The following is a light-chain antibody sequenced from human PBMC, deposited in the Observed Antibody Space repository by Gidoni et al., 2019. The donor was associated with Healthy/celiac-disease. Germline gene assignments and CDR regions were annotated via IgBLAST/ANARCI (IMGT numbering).Light chain of an antibody. CDR2: EVS. V-gene: IGLV2-18*01. CDR1: SSDVGSYNR. Sequence: QSALTQPPSVSGSPGQSVTISCTGTSSDVGSYNRVSWYQPPPGTAPKLMIYEVSNRPSGVPDRFSGSKSGNTASLTISGLQAEDEADYYCSLYTSSSTPFYVFGTGTKVTVL. J-gene: IGLJ1*01. CDR3: SLYTSSSTPFYV.